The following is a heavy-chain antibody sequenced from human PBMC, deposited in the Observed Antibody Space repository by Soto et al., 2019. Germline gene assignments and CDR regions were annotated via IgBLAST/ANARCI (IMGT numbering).Heavy chain of an antibody. CDR1: GGSVSSDTYY. CDR3: ARVNYCSSPSCYWLDY. V-gene: IGHV4-61*01. J-gene: IGHJ4*02. Sequence: QVQLQESGPGLVKPSETLSLTCTVSGGSVSSDTYYWGWIRQPPGKGLEWIGYIYYSGSTNYNPSLESRATIPADTSKNHFSLKLSSVTPADTAVYYCARVNYCSSPSCYWLDYWGQGSLVTVSS. CDR2: IYYSGST. D-gene: IGHD2-2*01.